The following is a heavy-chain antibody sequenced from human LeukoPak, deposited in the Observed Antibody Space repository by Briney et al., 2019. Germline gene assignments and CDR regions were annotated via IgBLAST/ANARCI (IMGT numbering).Heavy chain of an antibody. J-gene: IGHJ4*02. V-gene: IGHV3-74*01. Sequence: GGSLRLSCAASGLTFSSSWMHWVRHAPGKGLVWVSRINSDGSKTDYADSVKGGFTISRDNAKNTLYLQMDSLRAEDTAIYYCTRGADYWGQGTLVTVSS. CDR1: GLTFSSSW. CDR2: INSDGSKT. CDR3: TRGADY.